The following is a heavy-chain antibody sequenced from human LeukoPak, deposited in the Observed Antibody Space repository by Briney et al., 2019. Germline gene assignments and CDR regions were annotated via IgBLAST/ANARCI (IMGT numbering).Heavy chain of an antibody. Sequence: PSETLPLTCTVSGGSISSYYWSWIRQPPGKGLEWIGYIYYSGSTNYNPSLKSRVTISVDTSKNQFSLKLSSVTAADTAVYYCARDYSGSYWARRGAFDIWGQGTMVTVSS. CDR2: IYYSGST. CDR1: GGSISSYY. CDR3: ARDYSGSYWARRGAFDI. J-gene: IGHJ3*02. D-gene: IGHD1-26*01. V-gene: IGHV4-59*01.